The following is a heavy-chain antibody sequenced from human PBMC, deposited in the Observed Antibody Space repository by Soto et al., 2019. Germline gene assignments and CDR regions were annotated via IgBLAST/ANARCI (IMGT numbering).Heavy chain of an antibody. J-gene: IGHJ6*02. V-gene: IGHV3-33*01. CDR1: GFTFSSYG. D-gene: IGHD3-3*01. CDR3: ARELRFLEWFTHYYGMDV. CDR2: IWYDGSNK. Sequence: GGSLRLSCAASGFTFSSYGMHWVRQAPGKGLEWVAVIWYDGSNKYYADSVKGRFTISRDNSKNTLYLQMNSLRAEDTAVYYCARELRFLEWFTHYYGMDVWGQGTTVTVSS.